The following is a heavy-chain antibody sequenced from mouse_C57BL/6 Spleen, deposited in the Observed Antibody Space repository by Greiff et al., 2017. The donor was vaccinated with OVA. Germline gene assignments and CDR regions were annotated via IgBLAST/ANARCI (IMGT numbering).Heavy chain of an antibody. CDR3: AREDGNSWFAY. V-gene: IGHV1-7*01. CDR2: INPSSGYT. D-gene: IGHD2-1*01. CDR1: GSTFTSYW. J-gene: IGHJ3*01. Sequence: QVQLQQSGAELAKPGASVTLSCKASGSTFTSYWLHGVKQRPGQGLEWIGYINPSSGYTNYHQNIKDKATVTADKSSSTAYMQRSSLTYGDSAVYDCAREDGNSWFAYWGQGTLVTVSA.